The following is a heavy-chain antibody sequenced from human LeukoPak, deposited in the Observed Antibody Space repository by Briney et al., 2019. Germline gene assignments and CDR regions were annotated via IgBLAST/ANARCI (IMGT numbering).Heavy chain of an antibody. Sequence: ASVKVSCKASGYTFTTYDIHWVRQAPGQGLEWMGWINPHSGATNYAQKFQGRVTMTRDTSITTTYMDLSRLTSADTAVFYCARGRLQENFDSWGQGTLVAVSS. D-gene: IGHD4-11*01. CDR1: GYTFTTYD. V-gene: IGHV1-2*02. CDR3: ARGRLQENFDS. CDR2: INPHSGAT. J-gene: IGHJ4*02.